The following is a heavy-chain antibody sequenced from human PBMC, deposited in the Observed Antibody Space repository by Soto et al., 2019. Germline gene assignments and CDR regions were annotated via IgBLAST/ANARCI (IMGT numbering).Heavy chain of an antibody. J-gene: IGHJ6*02. CDR2: IYYSGNT. V-gene: IGHV4-59*13. Sequence: QVPLQESGPGLVKPSETLSLTCTVSGDSMSPFYWNWIRQSPGKGLEWIGYIYYSGNTNYNPPLKSRVAISVDTSKNQFYLKLSSVTGSDTAVYYCARGVYDYWSGYYSGSGLDVWGQGTTVTVSS. CDR1: GDSMSPFY. D-gene: IGHD3-3*01. CDR3: ARGVYDYWSGYYSGSGLDV.